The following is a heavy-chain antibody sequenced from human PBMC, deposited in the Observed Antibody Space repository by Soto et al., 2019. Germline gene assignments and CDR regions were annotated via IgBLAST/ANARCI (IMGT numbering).Heavy chain of an antibody. Sequence: PSETLSLTCTVSGGSISSSSYYWGWIRQPPGKGLEWIGNIYYSGSTYYNPSLKSRVTISVDTSKNQFSLKLSSLTAADTAVYYCASQASPYYYYGMDVWGQGTTVTVSS. CDR2: IYYSGST. J-gene: IGHJ6*02. CDR1: GGSISSSSYY. V-gene: IGHV4-39*01. CDR3: ASQASPYYYYGMDV.